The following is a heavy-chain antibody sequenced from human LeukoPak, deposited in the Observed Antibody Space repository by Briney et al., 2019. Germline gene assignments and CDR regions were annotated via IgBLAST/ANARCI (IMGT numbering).Heavy chain of an antibody. D-gene: IGHD6-13*01. V-gene: IGHV1-69*04. J-gene: IGHJ6*02. Sequence: GASVKVSCKASGGTFSSYAISWVRQAPGQGLEWMGRIIPILGIANYAQKFQGRVTITADKSTSTAYMELSSLRSEDTAVYYCASFSSSSWYWGRGGYYYGMDVWGQGTTVTVSS. CDR1: GGTFSSYA. CDR2: IIPILGIA. CDR3: ASFSSSSWYWGRGGYYYGMDV.